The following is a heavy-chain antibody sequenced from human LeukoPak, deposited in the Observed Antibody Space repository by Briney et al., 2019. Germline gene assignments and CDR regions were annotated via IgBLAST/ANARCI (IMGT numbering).Heavy chain of an antibody. CDR3: ARVRATTNYYDSSYAPKGMGFQH. Sequence: ETLSLTCAVYGGSFSGYYWSWIRQPPGKGLEWIGEINHSGSTNYNPSLKSRVTISVDTSKNQFSLKLSSVTAADTAVYYCARVRATTNYYDSSYAPKGMGFQHWGQGTLVTVSS. J-gene: IGHJ1*01. V-gene: IGHV4-34*01. CDR1: GGSFSGYY. CDR2: INHSGST. D-gene: IGHD3-22*01.